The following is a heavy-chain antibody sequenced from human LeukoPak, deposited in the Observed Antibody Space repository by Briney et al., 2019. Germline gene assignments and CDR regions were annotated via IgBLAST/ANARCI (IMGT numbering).Heavy chain of an antibody. CDR1: GGSFSGYY. Sequence: PSETLSLTCAVHGGSFSGYYWSWIRQPPGKGLEWIGEINHSGSTNYNPSLKSRVTISVDTSKNQFSLKLSSVTAADTAVYYCAREGLYYDILTGYYKEGWFDPWGQGTLVTVSS. J-gene: IGHJ5*02. CDR2: INHSGST. V-gene: IGHV4-34*01. D-gene: IGHD3-9*01. CDR3: AREGLYYDILTGYYKEGWFDP.